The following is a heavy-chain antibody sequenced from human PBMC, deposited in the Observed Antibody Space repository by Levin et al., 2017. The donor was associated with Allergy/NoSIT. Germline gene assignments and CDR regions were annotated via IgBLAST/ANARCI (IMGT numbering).Heavy chain of an antibody. V-gene: IGHV1-46*01. D-gene: IGHD6-19*01. Sequence: GESLKISCKASGYTFSSYYMHWVRQAPGQGLEWMGIVNPSGGSTTYAQKFQGRVTMTRDTSTSTFYMELSSLRSEDTAVYYCARPYSSGWLFWGQGTLVTVSS. J-gene: IGHJ4*02. CDR3: ARPYSSGWLF. CDR2: VNPSGGST. CDR1: GYTFSSYY.